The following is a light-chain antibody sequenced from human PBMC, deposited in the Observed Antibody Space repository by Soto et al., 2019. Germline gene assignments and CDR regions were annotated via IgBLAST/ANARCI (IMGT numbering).Light chain of an antibody. Sequence: DIQMTQSPSSLSASVGDRVTITCQASQDIRTYLNWYQQKPGKAPKLLIYDASHLAAGVPSGFSGSGSGTHFTFTITSLQPEDIGTYYCQNCFTVPYTFGQGTKVDIK. V-gene: IGKV1-33*01. J-gene: IGKJ2*01. CDR2: DAS. CDR1: QDIRTY. CDR3: QNCFTVPYT.